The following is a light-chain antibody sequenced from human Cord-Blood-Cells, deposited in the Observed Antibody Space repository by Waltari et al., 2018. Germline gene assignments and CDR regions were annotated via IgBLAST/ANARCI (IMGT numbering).Light chain of an antibody. V-gene: IGKV3-11*01. CDR3: QQRSNWPRA. CDR2: DAS. Sequence: EIVLTQSPATLSLSPGERATLSCRASQCVSSYLAWYQQKPGQAPRLLIYDASNRATGIPARFSGSGSGTDFTLTISSLEPEDFAVYYCQQRSNWPRAFGGGTKVEIK. J-gene: IGKJ4*01. CDR1: QCVSSY.